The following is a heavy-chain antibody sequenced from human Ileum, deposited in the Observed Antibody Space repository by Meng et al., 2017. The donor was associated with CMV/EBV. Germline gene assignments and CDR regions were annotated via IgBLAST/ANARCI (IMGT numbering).Heavy chain of an antibody. CDR3: VHRRDYSGNWNGGSVDF. CDR2: IYWDDDK. CDR1: SLASSQVG. V-gene: IGHV2-5*02. D-gene: IGHD1-1*01. J-gene: IGHJ4*02. Sequence: SLASSQVGVGWIRQPTGKALEWLAFIYWDDDKRYSPSLKSRLTITKDAPKNQVVLTMTNMGPADTATYHCVHRRDYSGNWNGGSVDFWGQGALVTVSS.